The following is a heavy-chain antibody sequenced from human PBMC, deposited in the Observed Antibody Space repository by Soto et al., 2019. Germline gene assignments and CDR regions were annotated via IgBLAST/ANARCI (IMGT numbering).Heavy chain of an antibody. V-gene: IGHV5-10-1*01. J-gene: IGHJ6*02. CDR2: IDPGDSNT. Sequence: GESLKISCKTSGYSFNTFWISWVRQVPGKGLEWMGRIDPGDSNTNYSPSLQGHVTLSVDKSIGTAYLQWSSLKASDTGIYYCARQGDYYYYGMDVWGQGTAVTVSS. CDR1: GYSFNTFW. CDR3: ARQGDYYYYGMDV.